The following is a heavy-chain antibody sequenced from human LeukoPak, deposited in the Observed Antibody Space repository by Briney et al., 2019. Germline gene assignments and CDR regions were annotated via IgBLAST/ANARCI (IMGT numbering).Heavy chain of an antibody. D-gene: IGHD3-10*01. Sequence: SETLSLTCDVSGYSISSGYYWGWIRQPPGRGLEGIGRIYHSGSTYYKPSLKSRVTISVDTSKTQFSLKLSSVTAADTALYYCARDDSGSFDYWGQGTLVIVSS. J-gene: IGHJ4*02. CDR3: ARDDSGSFDY. CDR2: IYHSGST. V-gene: IGHV4-38-2*02. CDR1: GYSISSGYY.